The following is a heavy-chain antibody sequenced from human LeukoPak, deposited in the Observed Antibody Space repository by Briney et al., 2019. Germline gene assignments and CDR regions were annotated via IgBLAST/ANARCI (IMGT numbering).Heavy chain of an antibody. CDR3: ARSAAIGRWFDP. J-gene: IGHJ5*02. Sequence: GASVKVSCKASGGTFSSYAISWVRQAPGQGLEWMGGIIPIFGTANYAQKCQGRVTITADESTSTAYIELSSLRSEDAAVYYCARSAAIGRWFDPWGQGTLVTVSS. D-gene: IGHD2-2*02. CDR2: IIPIFGTA. V-gene: IGHV1-69*13. CDR1: GGTFSSYA.